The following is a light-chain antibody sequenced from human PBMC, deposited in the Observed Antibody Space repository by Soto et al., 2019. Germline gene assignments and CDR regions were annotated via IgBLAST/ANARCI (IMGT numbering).Light chain of an antibody. CDR2: EVN. V-gene: IGLV2-23*02. CDR3: CSYAGTVAYG. Sequence: QSVLTQPASVSGSPGQSITISCAGTGSDVGAYNLVSWYQQHPGKAPKLNICEVNTRPSGISNRFSGSKSGDTASLTISGLQAEDEADYFRCSYAGTVAYGFGTGTKVTVL. CDR1: GSDVGAYNL. J-gene: IGLJ1*01.